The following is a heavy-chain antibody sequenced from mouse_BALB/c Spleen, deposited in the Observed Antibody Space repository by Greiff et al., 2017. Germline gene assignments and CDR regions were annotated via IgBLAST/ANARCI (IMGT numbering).Heavy chain of an antibody. J-gene: IGHJ2*01. CDR1: GFSLTSYG. D-gene: IGHD3-2*01. V-gene: IGHV2-4-1*01. CDR2: IWSGGST. CDR3: ARKDSSGYYFDY. Sequence: VQLVESGPGLVQPSQSLSITCTVSGFSLTSYGVHWVRQSPGKGLEWLGVIWSGGSTDYNAAFISRLSISKDNSKSQVFFKMNSLQADDTAIFYCARKDSSGYYFDYWGQGTTLTVSA.